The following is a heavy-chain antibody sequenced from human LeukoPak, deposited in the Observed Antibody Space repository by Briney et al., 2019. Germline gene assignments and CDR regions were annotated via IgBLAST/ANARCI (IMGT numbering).Heavy chain of an antibody. D-gene: IGHD3-9*01. J-gene: IGHJ4*02. Sequence: PGGSLRLSCAASGFTFSSYGMHWVRQAPGKGLEWVAVISYDGSNKYYADSVKGRFTISRDNSKNTLYLQMNSLRAEDTAVYYCAKGLLRYFDWFQFDYWGQGTLVTVSS. CDR1: GFTFSSYG. CDR3: AKGLLRYFDWFQFDY. CDR2: ISYDGSNK. V-gene: IGHV3-30*18.